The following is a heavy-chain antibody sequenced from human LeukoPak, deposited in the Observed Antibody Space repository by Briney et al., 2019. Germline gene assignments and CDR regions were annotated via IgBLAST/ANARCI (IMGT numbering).Heavy chain of an antibody. CDR3: AAYGSGPNYYYYYYMDV. J-gene: IGHJ6*03. V-gene: IGHV3-53*01. Sequence: GGSRRLSGAAPGLTVSSNYMSWVGQAPGKGLDGVSVIYRGGSTSYADCVKGRFTISRDNSKNTLYLQMNSLRAEDTAVYYGAAYGSGPNYYYYYYMDVWGKGTTVTVSS. CDR1: GLTVSSNY. D-gene: IGHD3-10*01. CDR2: IYRGGST.